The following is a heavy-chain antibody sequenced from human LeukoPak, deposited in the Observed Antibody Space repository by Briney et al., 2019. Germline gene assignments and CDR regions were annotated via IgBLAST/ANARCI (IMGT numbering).Heavy chain of an antibody. CDR2: VNPNSGHT. V-gene: IGHV1-8*01. D-gene: IGHD3-3*01. J-gene: IGHJ5*02. CDR1: GYTFTSYD. CDR3: ARGPLLRFLEWPNWFDP. Sequence: ASVKVSCKASGYTFTSYDINWVRQATGQGLEWMGWVNPNSGHTGFAQKFQGRVSMTTNTSISTAYMEVRSLKSEDTAVYYCARGPLLRFLEWPNWFDPWGQGTLVTVSS.